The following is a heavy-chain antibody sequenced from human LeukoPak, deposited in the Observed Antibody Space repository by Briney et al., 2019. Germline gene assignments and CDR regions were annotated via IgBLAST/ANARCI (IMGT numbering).Heavy chain of an antibody. D-gene: IGHD5-12*01. CDR3: ARDEKWLIDY. CDR1: GYTFNNYG. CDR2: IYTYNGHT. Sequence: ASVKVSCKASGYTFNNYGISWVQQAPGQGLEWMGWIYTYNGHTRYAQNFQGRVTMTTDISTSTAYMEVRSLRSDDTAVYYCARDEKWLIDYWGQGTLVTVSS. J-gene: IGHJ4*02. V-gene: IGHV1-18*01.